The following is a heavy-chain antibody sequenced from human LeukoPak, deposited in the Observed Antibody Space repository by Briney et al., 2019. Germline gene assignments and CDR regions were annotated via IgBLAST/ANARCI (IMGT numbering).Heavy chain of an antibody. CDR1: GYTFTSYY. J-gene: IGHJ4*02. Sequence: ASVKVSCKASGYTFTSYYMHWVRQAPGQGLEWMGIINPSGGSTSYAQKFQGRVTMTRDMSTSTVYMELSSLRSEDTAVYYCARRYVRVQEYSGRARAAGYYFDYWGQGTLVTVSS. D-gene: IGHD2-15*01. CDR2: INPSGGST. V-gene: IGHV1-46*01. CDR3: ARRYVRVQEYSGRARAAGYYFDY.